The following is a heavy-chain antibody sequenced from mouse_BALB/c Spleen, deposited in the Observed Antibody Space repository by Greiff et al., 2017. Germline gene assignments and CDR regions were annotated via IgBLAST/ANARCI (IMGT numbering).Heavy chain of an antibody. J-gene: IGHJ2*01. D-gene: IGHD1-1*01. V-gene: IGHV1-54*01. CDR1: GYAFTNYL. Sequence: QVQLQQSGAELVRPGTSVKVSCKASGYAFTNYLIEWVKQRPGQGLEWIGVINPGSGGTNYNEKFKGKATLTADKSSSTAYMQLSSLTSDDSAVYFCARDCGSSPFDYWGQGTTVTVSS. CDR2: INPGSGGT. CDR3: ARDCGSSPFDY.